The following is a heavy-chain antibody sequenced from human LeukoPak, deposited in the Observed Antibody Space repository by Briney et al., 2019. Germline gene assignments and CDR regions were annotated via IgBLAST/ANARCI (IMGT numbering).Heavy chain of an antibody. Sequence: PSETLSLTCAVYGGSFSGYYWSWIRQPPGKGLEWIGEINHSGITNYNPSLKSRVTISVDTSKNQFSLKLSSVTAADTAVYYCARRLVAGPLEYWGQGTLVTVSS. CDR2: INHSGIT. J-gene: IGHJ4*02. CDR1: GGSFSGYY. CDR3: ARRLVAGPLEY. V-gene: IGHV4-34*01. D-gene: IGHD2-15*01.